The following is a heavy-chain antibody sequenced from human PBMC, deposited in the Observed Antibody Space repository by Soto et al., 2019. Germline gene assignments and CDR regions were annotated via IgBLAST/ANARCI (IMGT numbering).Heavy chain of an antibody. CDR3: ARGHTSGYSYGYYFDY. D-gene: IGHD5-18*01. Sequence: PSETLSLTCTVSGGSISSYYWSWIRQPPGKGLEWIGYIYYSGSTNYNPSLKSRVTISVDTSKNQFSLKLSSVTAADTAVYYCARGHTSGYSYGYYFDYWGQGTLVTVSS. CDR1: GGSISSYY. CDR2: IYYSGST. V-gene: IGHV4-59*01. J-gene: IGHJ4*02.